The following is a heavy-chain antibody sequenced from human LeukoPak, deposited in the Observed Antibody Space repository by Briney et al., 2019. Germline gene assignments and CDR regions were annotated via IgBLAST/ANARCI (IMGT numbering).Heavy chain of an antibody. D-gene: IGHD1-26*01. J-gene: IGHJ4*02. CDR3: ATALASGSYYHEFDY. Sequence: ASVKVSCKVSGYTLTELSMHWVRQAPGKGLEWMGGFDPEDGETIYVQKLQGRVTMTEDTSTDTAYMELCSLRSEDTAVYYCATALASGSYYHEFDYWGQGTLVTVSS. CDR1: GYTLTELS. V-gene: IGHV1-24*01. CDR2: FDPEDGET.